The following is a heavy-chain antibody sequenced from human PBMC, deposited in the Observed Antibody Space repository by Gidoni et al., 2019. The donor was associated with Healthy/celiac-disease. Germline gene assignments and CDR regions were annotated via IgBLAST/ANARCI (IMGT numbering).Heavy chain of an antibody. CDR2: ISGSGGST. V-gene: IGHV3-23*01. Sequence: EVQLLESGGGLVQPGGSLRLSCAASGFTFSSYAMSWVRQAPGKGLEWVSAISGSGGSTYDADSVKGRFTSSRDNSKNTLYLQMNSLRAEDTAVYYCARWELLRYYFDYWGQGTLVTVSS. J-gene: IGHJ4*02. CDR3: ARWELLRYYFDY. CDR1: GFTFSSYA. D-gene: IGHD1-26*01.